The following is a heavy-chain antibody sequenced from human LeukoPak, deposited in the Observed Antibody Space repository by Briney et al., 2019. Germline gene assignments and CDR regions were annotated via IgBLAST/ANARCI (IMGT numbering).Heavy chain of an antibody. CDR2: IYYSGST. V-gene: IGHV4-39*01. J-gene: IGHJ4*02. CDR1: GGSISSSSYY. Sequence: PSETLSLTCTVSGGSISSSSYYWGWIRQPPGKGLEWIGSIYYSGSTYYNPSLKSRVTISVDTSKNQFSLKLSSVTAADTAVYYCARHYLIDYSNYEEADYWGQGTLVTVSS. CDR3: ARHYLIDYSNYEEADY. D-gene: IGHD4-11*01.